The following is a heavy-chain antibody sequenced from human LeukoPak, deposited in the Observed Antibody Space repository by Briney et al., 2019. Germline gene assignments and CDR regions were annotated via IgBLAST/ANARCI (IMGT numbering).Heavy chain of an antibody. D-gene: IGHD5-24*01. CDR3: ARGRITYPY. CDR1: GFPFSSYA. J-gene: IGHJ4*02. Sequence: GGSLKLSFAASGFPFSSYAMHWVRPAPGKGLEWVAVISYDGSNKYYADSVKGRFTISRDNAKNSLHLQMNSLRAEDTAVYYCARGRITYPYWGQGTLVTVSS. V-gene: IGHV3-30-3*01. CDR2: ISYDGSNK.